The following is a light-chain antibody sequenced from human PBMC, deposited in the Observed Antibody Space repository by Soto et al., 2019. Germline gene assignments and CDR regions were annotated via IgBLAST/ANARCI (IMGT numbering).Light chain of an antibody. CDR3: QQLNSYPPIT. J-gene: IGKJ3*01. V-gene: IGKV1-9*01. CDR2: AAS. CDR1: QGISSY. Sequence: DIQLTQSPSFLSASVGDRVTITCRASQGISSYLAWYQQKPGKAPKLLIYAASTLQSGVPSRFGGSGSGTEFTPTISSLQPEDFATYYCQQLNSYPPITFGPGTKVDIK.